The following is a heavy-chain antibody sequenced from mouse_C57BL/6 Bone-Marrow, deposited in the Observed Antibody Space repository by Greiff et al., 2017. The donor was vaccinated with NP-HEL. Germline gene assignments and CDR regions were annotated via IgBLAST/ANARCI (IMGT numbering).Heavy chain of an antibody. D-gene: IGHD2-1*01. CDR2: IYPGDGDT. CDR1: GYAFSSSW. Sequence: VQLQQSGPELVKPGASVKLSCKASGYAFSSSWMNWVKQRPGKGLEWIGRIYPGDGDTNYNGKFKGKATLTADKSSSTAYMQLSSLTSEDSAVYFCAREIYYVSYFYAIDYWGQGTSVTVSS. V-gene: IGHV1-82*01. J-gene: IGHJ4*01. CDR3: AREIYYVSYFYAIDY.